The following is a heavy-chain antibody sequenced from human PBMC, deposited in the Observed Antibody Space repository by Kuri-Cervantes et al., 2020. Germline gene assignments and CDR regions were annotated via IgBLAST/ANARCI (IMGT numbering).Heavy chain of an antibody. J-gene: IGHJ4*02. D-gene: IGHD3-3*01. Sequence: GSLRLSCAVYGGSFSGYYWSWIRQPPGKGLEWIGEINHSGSTNYNPSLKSRVTISVDTSKNQFSLKLSSVTAADTAVYYCARDPPTGYDFWSGYYGGYFDYWGQGTLVTVSS. CDR2: INHSGST. CDR1: GGSFSGYY. CDR3: ARDPPTGYDFWSGYYGGYFDY. V-gene: IGHV4-34*01.